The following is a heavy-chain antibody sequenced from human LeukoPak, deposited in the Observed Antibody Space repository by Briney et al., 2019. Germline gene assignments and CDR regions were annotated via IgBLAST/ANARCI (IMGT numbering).Heavy chain of an antibody. CDR1: GGSFSGYY. CDR3: ASVITGTTSGDY. CDR2: IKHSGST. V-gene: IGHV4-34*01. Sequence: PSETLSLTCAVYGGSFSGYYWSWIRQPPGKGLEGVGEIKHSGSTNYNPALKKRCTISVETSKKQFSLKLSSVTAADTAVYYCASVITGTTSGDYWGQGTLVTVSS. D-gene: IGHD1-7*01. J-gene: IGHJ4*02.